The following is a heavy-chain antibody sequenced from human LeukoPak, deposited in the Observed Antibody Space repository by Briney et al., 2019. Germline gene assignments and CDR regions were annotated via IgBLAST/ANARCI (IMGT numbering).Heavy chain of an antibody. CDR3: ARVSVSGSYYGTEYFQH. Sequence: GRSLRLSCAASGFTFSSYAMHWVRQAPGKGLEWVAVISYDGSNKYYADSVKGRFTISRDNSKNTLYLQMNSLRAEDTAVYYCARVSVSGSYYGTEYFQHWGQGTLVTVSS. V-gene: IGHV3-30-3*01. CDR1: GFTFSSYA. J-gene: IGHJ1*01. D-gene: IGHD1-26*01. CDR2: ISYDGSNK.